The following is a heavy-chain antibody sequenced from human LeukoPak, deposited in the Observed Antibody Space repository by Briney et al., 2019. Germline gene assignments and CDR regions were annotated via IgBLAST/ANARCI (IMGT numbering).Heavy chain of an antibody. Sequence: SETLSLTCTVSGGSISSTSYYWGWIRQPPGKGLEWIGNIYYSGSTYYNPSLKSRVTISVDTSKNQFSLKLSSVTAADTAVYYCARRHCSSTSCYLFDYWGQGTLVTVSS. D-gene: IGHD2-2*01. CDR2: IYYSGST. CDR3: ARRHCSSTSCYLFDY. J-gene: IGHJ4*02. CDR1: GGSISSTSYY. V-gene: IGHV4-39*01.